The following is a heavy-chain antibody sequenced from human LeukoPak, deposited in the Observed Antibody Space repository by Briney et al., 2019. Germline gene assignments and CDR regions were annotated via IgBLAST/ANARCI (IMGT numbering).Heavy chain of an antibody. CDR3: ARVRRGYSYGDLDY. Sequence: ASGKVSCQASGYPFTSYGISWVRQAPGPGVEWMGWISAYNGNTNYAQKLQGRVAMTTDTSTSTAYMELRSLRSDDTAVYYCARVRRGYSYGDLDYWGQGTLVTVSS. D-gene: IGHD5-18*01. V-gene: IGHV1-18*01. CDR2: ISAYNGNT. J-gene: IGHJ4*02. CDR1: GYPFTSYG.